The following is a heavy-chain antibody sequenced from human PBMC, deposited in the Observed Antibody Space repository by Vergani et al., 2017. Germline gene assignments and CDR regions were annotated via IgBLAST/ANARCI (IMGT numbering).Heavy chain of an antibody. CDR3: AKHFWSWGSDY. Sequence: QVQLVESGGGVVQRGGSLRLSCATSGFTLSNYYMQWIRQGPGKGLEFVAFIHIDGSNQYYADSVKGRFTLSRDFSKNTLYLQMNSLRTDDTATYYCAKHFWSWGSDYWGQGTQVIVSS. CDR2: IHIDGSNQ. J-gene: IGHJ4*02. V-gene: IGHV3-30*02. CDR1: GFTLSNYY. D-gene: IGHD3-16*01.